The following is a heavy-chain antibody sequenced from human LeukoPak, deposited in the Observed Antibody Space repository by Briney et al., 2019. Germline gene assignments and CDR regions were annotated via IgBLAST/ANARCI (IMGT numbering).Heavy chain of an antibody. CDR3: ASPLSDDGGGY. D-gene: IGHD3-10*01. V-gene: IGHV3-21*01. Sequence: PGGSLRLSCAASGFTFSSYAMSWVRQAPGKGLEWVSSISSSSSYIYYADSVKGRFTISRDNAKNSLYLQMNSLRAEDTAVYYCASPLSDDGGGYWGQGTLVTVSS. CDR2: ISSSSSYI. J-gene: IGHJ4*02. CDR1: GFTFSSYA.